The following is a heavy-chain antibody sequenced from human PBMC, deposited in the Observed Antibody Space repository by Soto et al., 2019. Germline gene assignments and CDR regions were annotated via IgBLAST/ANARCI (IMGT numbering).Heavy chain of an antibody. CDR1: GFTFDDYA. Sequence: EVQLVESGGGLVQPGRSLRLSCAASGFTFDDYAMHWVRQVPGKGLAWVSGINWNSGSIGYGDSVKGRFAISRDNTNNSRHLQMNSPSTEDTAFYDCVKDQLINWYCGHLRHWGQGTLVTVSS. CDR3: VKDQLINWYCGHLRH. CDR2: INWNSGSI. D-gene: IGHD1-7*01. V-gene: IGHV3-9*01. J-gene: IGHJ1*01.